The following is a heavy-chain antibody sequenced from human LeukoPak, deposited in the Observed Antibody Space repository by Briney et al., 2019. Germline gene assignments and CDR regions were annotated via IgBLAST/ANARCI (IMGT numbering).Heavy chain of an antibody. CDR1: GFTFSNYW. V-gene: IGHV3-7*01. CDR3: ARDDPDY. Sequence: PGGSLRLSCAASGFTFSNYWMSWVRQAPGKGLEWVGNIKEDGSEKYYVDSVKGRFTISRDNAKNSLYLQMNSLRAEDTAVYYCARDDPDYWGQGTLVTVSS. CDR2: IKEDGSEK. J-gene: IGHJ4*02.